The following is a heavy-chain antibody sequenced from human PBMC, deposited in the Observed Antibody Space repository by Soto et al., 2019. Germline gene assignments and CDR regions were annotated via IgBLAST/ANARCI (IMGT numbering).Heavy chain of an antibody. J-gene: IGHJ4*02. CDR3: AHYDYGGLVY. CDR1: GGSISSGDYY. CDR2: VYWDDDK. Sequence: TLSLTCTVSGGSISSGDYYWSWIRQPPGKALEWLALVYWDDDKRYSPSLKNRLTITKDTSKNQVVFTMTNMDPVDTATYFCAHYDYGGLVYWGQGALVTVSS. D-gene: IGHD4-17*01. V-gene: IGHV2-5*08.